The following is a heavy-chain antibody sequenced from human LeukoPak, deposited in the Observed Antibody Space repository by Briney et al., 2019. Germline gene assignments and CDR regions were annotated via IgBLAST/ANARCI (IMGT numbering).Heavy chain of an antibody. CDR1: GYAFPGHH. CDR3: ARLRGYSFDV. Sequence: ASVKVPCKASGYAFPGHHIHWVRQAPGQGLQWMGTINPGGGATTYAQTFQGRVTMTRETSTTTVHMSLTGLRPDDTAVYYCARLRGYSFDVWGQGTLLTVSS. V-gene: IGHV1-46*01. CDR2: INPGGGAT. D-gene: IGHD2-15*01. J-gene: IGHJ3*01.